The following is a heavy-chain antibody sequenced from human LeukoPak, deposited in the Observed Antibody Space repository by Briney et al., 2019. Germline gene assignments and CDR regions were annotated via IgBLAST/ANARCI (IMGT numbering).Heavy chain of an antibody. J-gene: IGHJ5*02. CDR3: ARGPLNWFDP. V-gene: IGHV4-59*01. Sequence: SETLSLTCTVSGGSINSYYWSWIRQPPGKGLEWIGYIYYSGSTNYNPSLNSRVTISVDTSKNQVSLKLSSVTAADTAVYYCARGPLNWFDPWGQGTLVTVSS. CDR2: IYYSGST. CDR1: GGSINSYY.